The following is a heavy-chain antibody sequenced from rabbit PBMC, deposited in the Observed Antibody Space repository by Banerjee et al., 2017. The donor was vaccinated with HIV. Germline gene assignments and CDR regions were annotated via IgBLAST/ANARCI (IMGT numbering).Heavy chain of an antibody. Sequence: QSLEESGGDLVKPGASLTLTCTASGFDFSSYWMCWVRQAPGKGLEWIACIATGDGSTYYASWAKGRFTISKTSSTTVTLQMTTLTVADTATYFCGRDNGYDHFKLWGPGTLVTVS. V-gene: IGHV1S40*01. CDR1: GFDFSSYW. J-gene: IGHJ4*01. D-gene: IGHD6-1*01. CDR2: IATGDGST. CDR3: GRDNGYDHFKL.